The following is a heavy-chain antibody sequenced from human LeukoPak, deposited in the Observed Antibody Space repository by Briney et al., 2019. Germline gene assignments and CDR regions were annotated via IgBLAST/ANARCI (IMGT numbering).Heavy chain of an antibody. CDR2: ISGSGGST. CDR3: AKGAWDGYNSPILYYFDY. D-gene: IGHD5-24*01. Sequence: GGSLRLSCAASGFTFSSYAMSWVRQAPGKGLEWVSAISGSGGSTYYADSVKGRFTISRENSKNTLYLQMNSLRAEDTALYYCAKGAWDGYNSPILYYFDYWGQGTLVTVSS. V-gene: IGHV3-23*01. J-gene: IGHJ4*02. CDR1: GFTFSSYA.